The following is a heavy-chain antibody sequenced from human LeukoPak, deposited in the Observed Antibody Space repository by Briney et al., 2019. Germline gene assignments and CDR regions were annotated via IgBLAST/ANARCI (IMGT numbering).Heavy chain of an antibody. Sequence: PGGTLRLSCAASGFTLDDYAMHWVRQAPGKGLEWVSGISWNSGSIGYADSVKGRFTISRDNAKNSLYLQMNSLRAEDTALYYCASCVDYYGMDVWGQGTTVTVSS. CDR3: ASCVDYYGMDV. J-gene: IGHJ6*02. CDR2: ISWNSGSI. V-gene: IGHV3-9*01. CDR1: GFTLDDYA.